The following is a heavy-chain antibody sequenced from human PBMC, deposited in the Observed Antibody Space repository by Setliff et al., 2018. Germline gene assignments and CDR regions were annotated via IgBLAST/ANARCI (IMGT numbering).Heavy chain of an antibody. CDR2: ISYSGTP. CDR1: DDSFTSSRYY. Sequence: ETLSLTCTVSDDSFTSSRYYWGWIRQAPGSGLEWIGSISYSGTPYYNASVESRVTISIDTSRNQLSLELRSVTVADTATYYCVRPGGTTVVARHFDYWGSGILVTVSS. V-gene: IGHV4-39*01. CDR3: VRPGGTTVVARHFDY. J-gene: IGHJ4*01. D-gene: IGHD2-15*01.